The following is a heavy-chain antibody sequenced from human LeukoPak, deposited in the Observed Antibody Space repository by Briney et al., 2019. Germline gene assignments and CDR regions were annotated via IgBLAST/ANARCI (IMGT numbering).Heavy chain of an antibody. V-gene: IGHV3-33*06. CDR3: AKGYGSGSYCIDY. D-gene: IGHD3-10*01. CDR1: GFTFSSYG. J-gene: IGHJ4*02. CDR2: IWYDGSNK. Sequence: GGSLRLSCAASGFTFSSYGMHWVRQAPGKGLEWGAVIWYDGSNKYYADSVKGRFTISRDDSKNTLYLQMNSLRAGDTAVYYCAKGYGSGSYCIDYWGQGTLVTVSS.